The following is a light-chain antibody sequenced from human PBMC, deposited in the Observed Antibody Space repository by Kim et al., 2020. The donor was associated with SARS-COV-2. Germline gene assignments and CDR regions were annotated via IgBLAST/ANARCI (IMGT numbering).Light chain of an antibody. V-gene: IGKV1-39*01. Sequence: DIQMTQSPSSLSASVGDRVTITCRASQTISSSYLHWYQQKPGKAPKLLIYSASSLQSGVPSRFSGSGSGTDFTLTISSLQPEDFATYYCQQSYSTPHTFGQGTKLETK. J-gene: IGKJ2*01. CDR1: QTISSSY. CDR2: SAS. CDR3: QQSYSTPHT.